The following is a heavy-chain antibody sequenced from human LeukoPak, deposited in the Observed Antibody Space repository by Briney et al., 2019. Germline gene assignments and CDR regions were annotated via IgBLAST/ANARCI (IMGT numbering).Heavy chain of an antibody. V-gene: IGHV3-48*03. CDR3: VRCTTGRTFGSLREIKRSREIDY. D-gene: IGHD1-1*01. CDR2: ISSSGSTI. CDR1: GFTFSSYE. Sequence: SGGSLRLSCAASGFTFSSYEMNWVRQAPGKGLEWVSYISSSGSTIYYADSVKGRFTISRDNAKNSLYLQMNSLRVEDTAVYYCVRCTTGRTFGSLREIKRSREIDYWGQGTLVTVSS. J-gene: IGHJ4*02.